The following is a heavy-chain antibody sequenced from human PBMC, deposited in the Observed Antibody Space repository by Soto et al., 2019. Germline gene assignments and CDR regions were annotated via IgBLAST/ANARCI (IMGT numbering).Heavy chain of an antibody. J-gene: IGHJ4*02. CDR1: GGSISSYY. V-gene: IGHV4-59*01. CDR3: ARDKGTYIDY. CDR2: IYYSGST. Sequence: SETLSLTCTVSGGSISSYYWSWIRQPPGKGLGWIGYIYYSGSTNYNPSLKSRVTIPVDTSKNQFSLKLSSVTAADTAVYYCARDKGTYIDYWGQGTLVTVSS. D-gene: IGHD3-10*01.